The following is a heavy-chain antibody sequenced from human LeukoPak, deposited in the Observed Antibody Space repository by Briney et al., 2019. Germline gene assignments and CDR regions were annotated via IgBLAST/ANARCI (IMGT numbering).Heavy chain of an antibody. J-gene: IGHJ5*02. D-gene: IGHD1-26*01. V-gene: IGHV1-46*01. CDR1: GYTFTSYY. CDR2: INPSGGST. CDR3: ARVGNSGSYYNWFDP. Sequence: ASVKVSCKASGYTFTSYYMHWVRQAPGQGLEWMGIINPSGGSTSYAQKFQGRVTMTRDTSTSTVYMELSRLRSDDTAVYYCARVGNSGSYYNWFDPWGQGTLVTVSS.